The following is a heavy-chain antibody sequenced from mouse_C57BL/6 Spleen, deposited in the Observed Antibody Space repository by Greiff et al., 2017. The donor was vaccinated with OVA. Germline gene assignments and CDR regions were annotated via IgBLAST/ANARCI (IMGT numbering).Heavy chain of an antibody. Sequence: VQLHQPGAELVKPGASVKMSCKASGYTFTSYWITWVKQRPGQGLEWIGDIYPGSGSTNYNEKFKSTATLTVDTSSSTAYMQLSSLTSEDSAVYYCARRRDYYAMGYWGQGTSVTVAS. V-gene: IGHV1-55*01. CDR3: ARRRDYYAMGY. CDR2: IYPGSGST. J-gene: IGHJ4*01. CDR1: GYTFTSYW.